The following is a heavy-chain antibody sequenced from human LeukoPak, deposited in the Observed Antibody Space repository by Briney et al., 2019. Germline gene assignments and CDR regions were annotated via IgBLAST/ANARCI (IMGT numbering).Heavy chain of an antibody. J-gene: IGHJ4*02. Sequence: GGSLRLSCAASGFTFSSSVMSWVRQAPGKGREWVSSISSTSNHMYYADSVRGRFTISRDNAKNSLFLQMNSLRAEDTAVYYCARGRYGDNGRYYFDFWGQGTLVTVSS. CDR3: ARGRYGDNGRYYFDF. V-gene: IGHV3-21*01. CDR2: ISSTSNHM. CDR1: GFTFSSSV. D-gene: IGHD4-17*01.